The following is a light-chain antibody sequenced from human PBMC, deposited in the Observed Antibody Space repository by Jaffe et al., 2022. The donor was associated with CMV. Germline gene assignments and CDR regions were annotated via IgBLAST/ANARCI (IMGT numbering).Light chain of an antibody. Sequence: DVVMTQSPLSLPVTLGQPASISCRSSQSLVHSDGNTYLNWFQQRPGQSPRRLIYKVSNRDSGVPDRFSGSGSGTDFTLKISRVEAEDVGVYYCMQGTATFGPGTKVDIK. CDR3: MQGTAT. J-gene: IGKJ3*01. CDR2: KVS. CDR1: QSLVHSDGNTY. V-gene: IGKV2-30*02.